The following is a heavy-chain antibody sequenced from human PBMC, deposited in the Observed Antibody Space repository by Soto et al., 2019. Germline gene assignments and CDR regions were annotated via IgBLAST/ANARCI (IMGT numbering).Heavy chain of an antibody. CDR2: IFWDDDK. CDR3: AHLPWQHLWPRAPVVY. CDR1: GFSLSSSGVG. D-gene: IGHD5-18*01. Sequence: QITLKESGPTLVNPTQTLTLTCTFSGFSLSSSGVGVGWIRQPPGEALEWLGIIFWDDDKRYSPSLKSRVTITKDTSKNQLVLTMTNMDLVDTATYYCAHLPWQHLWPRAPVVYWGQGTPVTVSS. J-gene: IGHJ4*02. V-gene: IGHV2-5*02.